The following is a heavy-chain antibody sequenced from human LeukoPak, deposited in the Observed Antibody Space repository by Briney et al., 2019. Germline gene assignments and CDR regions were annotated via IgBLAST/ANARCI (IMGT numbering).Heavy chain of an antibody. J-gene: IGHJ4*02. CDR1: GGYISSYY. CDR2: IYTSGST. V-gene: IGHV4-4*07. D-gene: IGHD6-19*01. Sequence: PSETLSLTCTVSGGYISSYYWSWIRQPAGKGLEWIGRIYTSGSTNYNPPLKSQDTMSVDTSKNQFSLKLSSGTAADTAVYYCARLIYGSGWYSDYWDQGTLVTVSS. CDR3: ARLIYGSGWYSDY.